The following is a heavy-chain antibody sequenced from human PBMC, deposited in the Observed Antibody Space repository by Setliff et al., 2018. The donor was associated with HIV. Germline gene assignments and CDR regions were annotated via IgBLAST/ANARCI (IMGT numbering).Heavy chain of an antibody. CDR2: IYASGVT. Sequence: SETLSLTCTVSGGSISSHYWSWIRQSPKTGLEWIGYIYASGVTSYNPSLKSRVTISIDTSKNQFSLKLNSMTAADTAVYYCATRPAGSYWYGVFDFWGRGMLVTSPQ. CDR1: GGSISSHY. V-gene: IGHV4-4*09. D-gene: IGHD6-13*01. J-gene: IGHJ4*02. CDR3: ATRPAGSYWYGVFDF.